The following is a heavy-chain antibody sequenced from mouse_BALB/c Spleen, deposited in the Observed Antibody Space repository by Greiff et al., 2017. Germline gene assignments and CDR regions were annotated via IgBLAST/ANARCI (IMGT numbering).Heavy chain of an antibody. CDR1: GISITTGNYR. D-gene: IGHD2-2*01. V-gene: IGHV3-5*02. CDR3: ARAGGDYGYDSGFDY. CDR2: IYYSGTI. J-gene: IGHJ2*01. Sequence: EVQLVESGPGLVKPSQTVSLTCTVTGISITTGNYRWSWIRQFPGHKLEWIGYIYYSGTITYNPSLTSRTTITRDTSKNQFFLEMNSLTAEDTATYYCARAGGDYGYDSGFDYWGQGTTLTVSS.